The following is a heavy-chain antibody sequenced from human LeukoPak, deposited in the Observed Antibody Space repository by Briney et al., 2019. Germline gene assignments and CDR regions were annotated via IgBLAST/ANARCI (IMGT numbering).Heavy chain of an antibody. J-gene: IGHJ4*02. Sequence: ASETLSLTCTVSGGSISSYYWSWIRQPPGKGLEWIGYIYYSGSTNYNPSLKSRVTISVDTSKNQFSLKLSSVTAADTAVYYCARGGNSWYADYWGQGTLVTVSS. V-gene: IGHV4-59*01. D-gene: IGHD6-13*01. CDR1: GGSISSYY. CDR3: ARGGNSWYADY. CDR2: IYYSGST.